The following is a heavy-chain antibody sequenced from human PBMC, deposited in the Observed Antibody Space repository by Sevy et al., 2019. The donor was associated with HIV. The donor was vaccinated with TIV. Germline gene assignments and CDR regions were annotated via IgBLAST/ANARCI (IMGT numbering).Heavy chain of an antibody. Sequence: GGSLRLSCAASGFTFSNAWMIWVRQAPGKGLEWVGRIKSKIDGATRDLAAPVKGRITISRDDSRNTLYLQMNSLKTEDTGVYYCATGLGKSDFDYWGQGTLVTVSS. CDR3: ATGLGKSDFDY. J-gene: IGHJ4*02. CDR1: GFTFSNAW. D-gene: IGHD3-9*01. V-gene: IGHV3-15*01. CDR2: IKSKIDGATR.